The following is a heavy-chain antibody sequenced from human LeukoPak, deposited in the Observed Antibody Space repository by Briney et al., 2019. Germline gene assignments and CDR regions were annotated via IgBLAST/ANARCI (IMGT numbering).Heavy chain of an antibody. Sequence: SETLSLTCAVYGGSFSGYYWSWIRQPPGKGLEWIGYIYYSGSTNYNPSLKSRVTISVDTSKNQFSLKLSSVTAADTAVYYCARDQGYTPFDYWGQGTLVTVSS. J-gene: IGHJ4*02. CDR1: GGSFSGYY. CDR2: IYYSGST. V-gene: IGHV4-59*01. CDR3: ARDQGYTPFDY. D-gene: IGHD5-12*01.